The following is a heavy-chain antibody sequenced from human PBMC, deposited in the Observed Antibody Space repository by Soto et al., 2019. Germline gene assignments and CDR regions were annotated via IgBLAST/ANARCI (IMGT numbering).Heavy chain of an antibody. CDR3: ARGSSSGWFDP. Sequence: GGSLRLSCATSGFTFSSYDMQWVRQATGKGLEWVSAIGTAGDTYYPGSVKGRFTISRENAKNSLYLQMNSLRAGDTAVYYCARGSSSGWFDPWGQGTLVTVSS. D-gene: IGHD6-6*01. CDR1: GFTFSSYD. CDR2: IGTAGDT. J-gene: IGHJ5*02. V-gene: IGHV3-13*01.